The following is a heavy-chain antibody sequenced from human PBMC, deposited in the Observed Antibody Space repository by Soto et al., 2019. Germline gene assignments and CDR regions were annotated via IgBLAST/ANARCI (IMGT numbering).Heavy chain of an antibody. Sequence: QVQLVQSGAEAKKPGSSVKVSCKTSGGTFSSYAISWVRQAPGQGLEWMGGIVPLFRTTNYAQKFQGRVTSTAETYKYTVYIELSGLRSGDTAVYYCARGGYSSTWSNLLDRSGLDVWGQGTTVTVSS. V-gene: IGHV1-69*06. CDR3: ARGGYSSTWSNLLDRSGLDV. J-gene: IGHJ6*02. CDR1: GGTFSSYA. D-gene: IGHD6-13*01. CDR2: IVPLFRTT.